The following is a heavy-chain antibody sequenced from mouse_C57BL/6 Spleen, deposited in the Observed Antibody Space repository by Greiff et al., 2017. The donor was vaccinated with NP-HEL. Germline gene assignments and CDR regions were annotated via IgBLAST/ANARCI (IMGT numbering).Heavy chain of an antibody. V-gene: IGHV1-54*01. CDR3: ARSGWLDWYFDV. CDR1: GYAFTNYL. CDR2: INPGSGGT. D-gene: IGHD2-3*01. Sequence: LQESGAELVRPGTSVKVSCKASGYAFTNYLIEWVKQRPGQGLEWIGVINPGSGGTNYNEKFKGKATLTADKSSSTAYMQLSSLTSEDSAVYFCARSGWLDWYFDVWGTGTTGTVSS. J-gene: IGHJ1*03.